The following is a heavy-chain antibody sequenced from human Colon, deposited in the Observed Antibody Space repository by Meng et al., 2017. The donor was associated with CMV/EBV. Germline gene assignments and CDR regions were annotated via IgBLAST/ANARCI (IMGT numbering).Heavy chain of an antibody. CDR3: ARDVVYPYYFDS. Sequence: GSLRLSCTVSGGPVNSGSYYWSWIRQPPGKGLGWIGHVFYIGNTNYNPSLKSRVSMSIDTSKNQFSLRLSSVTAAGTALYYCARDVVYPYYFDSWGQGIPVTVSS. CDR2: VFYIGNT. D-gene: IGHD1-14*01. CDR1: GGPVNSGSYY. V-gene: IGHV4-61*01. J-gene: IGHJ4*02.